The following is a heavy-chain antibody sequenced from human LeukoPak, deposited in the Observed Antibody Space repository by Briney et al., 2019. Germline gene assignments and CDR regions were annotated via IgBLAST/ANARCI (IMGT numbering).Heavy chain of an antibody. V-gene: IGHV4-39*01. J-gene: IGHJ4*02. Sequence: PSETLSLTCTVSGGSISSSSYYWGWIRQPPGKGLEWIGSIYYSGSTYYNPSLKSRVTISVDTSKNQFSLKLSSVTAADTAVYYCARLGRDGYNEEWLFFDYWGQGTLVTVSS. D-gene: IGHD5-24*01. CDR1: GGSISSSSYY. CDR3: ARLGRDGYNEEWLFFDY. CDR2: IYYSGST.